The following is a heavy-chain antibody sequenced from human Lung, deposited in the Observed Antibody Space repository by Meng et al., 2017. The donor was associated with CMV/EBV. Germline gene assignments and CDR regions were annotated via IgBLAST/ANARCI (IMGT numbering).Heavy chain of an antibody. J-gene: IGHJ6*02. CDR3: ARGGGGGDLLYYYYGMDV. V-gene: IGHV3-53*01. D-gene: IGHD2-21*02. CDR2: IYSGGIT. Sequence: ESLKISXAASAFTVSSNYMSWVRQAPGKGLEWVSVIYSGGITYYAGSVKGRFTISRDNSKNTLYLQMNSLRAEDTAVYYCARGGGGGDLLYYYYGMDVWGQGTTVTVSS. CDR1: AFTVSSNY.